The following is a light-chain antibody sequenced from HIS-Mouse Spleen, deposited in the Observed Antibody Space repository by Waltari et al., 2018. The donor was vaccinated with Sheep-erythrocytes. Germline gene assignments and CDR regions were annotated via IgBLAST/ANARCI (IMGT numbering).Light chain of an antibody. CDR3: CSYAGSSTPWV. CDR1: SSDVGSYNL. V-gene: IGLV2-23*01. J-gene: IGLJ3*02. CDR2: EGS. Sequence: QSALTQPASVSGSPGQSITISCTGTSSDVGSYNLFPWYQQHPGKAPKPMIYEGSNRPSVVSNRFAGSKSGNTASLTISGLQAEDEADYYCCSYAGSSTPWVFGGGTKLTVL.